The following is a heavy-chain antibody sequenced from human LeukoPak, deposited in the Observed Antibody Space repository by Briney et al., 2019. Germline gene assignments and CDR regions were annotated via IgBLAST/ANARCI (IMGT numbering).Heavy chain of an antibody. CDR2: IIPIFGTA. V-gene: IGHV1-69*05. CDR3: ARASSGYDFWSGYYPSYYYYYMDV. Sequence: SVKVSCKASGGTFSSYAISWVRQAPGQGLEWMGGIIPIFGTANYAQKFQDRVTITTDESTSTAYMELSSLRSEDTAVYYCARASSGYDFWSGYYPSYYYYYMDVWGKGTTVTVSS. J-gene: IGHJ6*03. CDR1: GGTFSSYA. D-gene: IGHD3-3*01.